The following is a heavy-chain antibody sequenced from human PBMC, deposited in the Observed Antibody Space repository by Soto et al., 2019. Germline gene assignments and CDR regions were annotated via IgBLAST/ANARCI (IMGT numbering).Heavy chain of an antibody. CDR2: IYYSGST. J-gene: IGHJ4*02. CDR1: GGSISSGGYS. D-gene: IGHD1-20*01. CDR3: AREPIT. Sequence: QVQLQESGPGLVKPSQTLSLTCTVSGGSISSGGYSWSWIRQHPGKGLEWIGYIYYSGSTYYIPSLKSRVTISVDTSKTQFSLKLSSGTAADTAVYYCAREPITGGQGTLVTVSS. V-gene: IGHV4-31*03.